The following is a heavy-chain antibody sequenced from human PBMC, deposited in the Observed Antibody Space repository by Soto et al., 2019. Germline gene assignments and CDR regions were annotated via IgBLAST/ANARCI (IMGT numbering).Heavy chain of an antibody. CDR3: ARDGISNSVDY. V-gene: IGHV1-69*06. J-gene: IGHJ4*02. CDR1: GGSFSTYG. Sequence: QVQLVQSGAEVKKPGSLVKVSCKASGGSFSTYGISWVRQAPGKGLEWMDRIIPIFRSAHYTQKLQGRVTITADRYTRIVYMGLSSLTAEDTAVYYCARDGISNSVDYWGQGTLVTVSS. CDR2: IIPIFRSA. D-gene: IGHD3-3*02.